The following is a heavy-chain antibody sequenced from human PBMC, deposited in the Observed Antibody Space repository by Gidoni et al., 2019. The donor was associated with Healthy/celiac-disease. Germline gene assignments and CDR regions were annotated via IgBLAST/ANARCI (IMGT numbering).Heavy chain of an antibody. CDR1: GGSISSYY. J-gene: IGHJ3*02. D-gene: IGHD3-10*01. V-gene: IGHV4-59*01. Sequence: QVQLQESGPGLVKPSETLSLTCPVSGGSISSYYWSWIRQPPGKGLEWIGYIYYSGSTNYNPSLKSRVTISVDTSKNQFSLKLSSVTAADTAVYYCARSHYRDDAFDIWGQGTMVTVSS. CDR3: ARSHYRDDAFDI. CDR2: IYYSGST.